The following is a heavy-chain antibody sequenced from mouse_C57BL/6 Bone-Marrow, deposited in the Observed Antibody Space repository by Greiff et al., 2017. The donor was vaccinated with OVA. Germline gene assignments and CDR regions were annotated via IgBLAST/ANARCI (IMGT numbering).Heavy chain of an antibody. J-gene: IGHJ2*01. V-gene: IGHV1-55*01. CDR3: ARGEDYYGSSSD. CDR2: IYPGSGST. D-gene: IGHD1-1*01. CDR1: GYTFTSYW. Sequence: QVQLQQPGAELVKPGASVKMSCKASGYTFTSYWITWVKQRPGQGLEWIGDIYPGSGSTNYNEKFKSKATLTVDTSSSTAYMQLSSLTSEDSAVYYCARGEDYYGSSSDWGQGTTLTVSS.